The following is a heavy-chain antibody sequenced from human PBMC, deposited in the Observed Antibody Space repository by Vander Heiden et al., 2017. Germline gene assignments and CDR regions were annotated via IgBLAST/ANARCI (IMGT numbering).Heavy chain of an antibody. D-gene: IGHD2-21*01. J-gene: IGHJ4*02. CDR1: GFTFSSYW. V-gene: IGHV3-7*01. CDR2: IKKDGSEK. CDR3: ARVWWLVDY. Sequence: EVQLVESGGGLVQPGGSLSLSCASSGFTFSSYWMTWVRQAPRKGLEWVANIKKDGSEKYYVDSVKGRFTISRDNAKNSVYLHMNSLRAEDTAVYYCARVWWLVDYWGQGTLVTVSS.